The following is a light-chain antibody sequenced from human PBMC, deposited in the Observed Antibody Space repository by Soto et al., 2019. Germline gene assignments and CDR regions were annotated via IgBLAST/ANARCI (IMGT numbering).Light chain of an antibody. CDR1: QSVNSY. J-gene: IGKJ5*01. CDR3: QQYTNWPLT. CDR2: GAS. Sequence: EIVLTQSPATLSLSPGERATLSCRASQSVNSYLAWYQHKPGQAPRLLIYGASTRGSGIPARFSGSGSGTEFTLTISSLQSEDSAVYYCQQYTNWPLTLGQGTRLEIE. V-gene: IGKV3-15*01.